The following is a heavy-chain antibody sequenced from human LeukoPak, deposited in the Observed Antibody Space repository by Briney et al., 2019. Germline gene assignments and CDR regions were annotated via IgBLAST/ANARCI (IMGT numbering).Heavy chain of an antibody. V-gene: IGHV3-7*01. J-gene: IGHJ6*02. CDR1: GFTVSSNY. CDR2: MNQDGSEK. Sequence: GGSLRLSCAASGFTVSSNYMSWVRQAPGKGLEWVANMNQDGSEKDYVDSVKGRFTISRDNARESLYLQMSSLRAEDTAVYYCATYTHWVAGDVWGHGTTVTVSS. CDR3: ATYTHWVAGDV. D-gene: IGHD3-16*01.